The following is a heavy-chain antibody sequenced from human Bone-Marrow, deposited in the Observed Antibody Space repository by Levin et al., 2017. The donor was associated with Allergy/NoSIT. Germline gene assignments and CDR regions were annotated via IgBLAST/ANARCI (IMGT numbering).Heavy chain of an antibody. CDR2: ISYDGSNK. V-gene: IGHV3-30-3*01. CDR3: ARGLTVVPAATNYYYYYGMDV. J-gene: IGHJ6*02. D-gene: IGHD2-2*01. CDR1: GFTFSSYA. Sequence: GESLKISCAASGFTFSSYAMHWVRQAPGKGLEWVAVISYDGSNKYYADSVKGRFTISRDNSKNTLYLQMNSLRAEDTAVYYCARGLTVVPAATNYYYYYGMDVWGQGTTVTVSS.